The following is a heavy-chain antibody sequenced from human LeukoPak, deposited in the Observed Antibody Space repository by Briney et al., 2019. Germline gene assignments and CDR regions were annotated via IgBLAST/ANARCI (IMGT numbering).Heavy chain of an antibody. D-gene: IGHD6-13*01. Sequence: VASVKVSCKASGYTFTSYGISWVRQAAGQRPEWLGKIKTGDGTTEISEKFQGRVTFSRDSDATIAYMELISLTSEDTALYYCARVALGGYSSSPLEHWGQGTLVTVSS. CDR2: IKTGDGTT. J-gene: IGHJ4*02. CDR1: GYTFTSYG. CDR3: ARVALGGYSSSPLEH. V-gene: IGHV1-3*04.